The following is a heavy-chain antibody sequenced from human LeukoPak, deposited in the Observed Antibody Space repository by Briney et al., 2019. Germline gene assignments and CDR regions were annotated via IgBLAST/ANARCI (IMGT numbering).Heavy chain of an antibody. J-gene: IGHJ4*02. V-gene: IGHV3-9*01. CDR3: AKDNIRIVVAGTIDY. Sequence: GRSLRLSCAASGFTFDEYAMHWVRQAPGKGLEWVSGISWNSGSKGYAGSVKGRFTISRDNAKNSLYLQMNSLRSEDTALYYCAKDNIRIVVAGTIDYWGQGTLVTVSS. D-gene: IGHD6-19*01. CDR2: ISWNSGSK. CDR1: GFTFDEYA.